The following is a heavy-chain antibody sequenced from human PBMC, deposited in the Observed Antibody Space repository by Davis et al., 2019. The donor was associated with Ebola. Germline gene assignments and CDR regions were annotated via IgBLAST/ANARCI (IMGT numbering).Heavy chain of an antibody. V-gene: IGHV4-59*12. D-gene: IGHD3-22*01. Sequence: SETLSLTCTVSGGSISSYYWSWIRQPPGKGLEWIGYIYYSGSTNHNPSLKSRVTISVDTSKNQFSLKLSSVTAADTAVYYCARGAAQYYYDSSGYYTIYYFDYWGQGTLVTVSS. CDR2: IYYSGST. CDR3: ARGAAQYYYDSSGYYTIYYFDY. J-gene: IGHJ4*02. CDR1: GGSISSYY.